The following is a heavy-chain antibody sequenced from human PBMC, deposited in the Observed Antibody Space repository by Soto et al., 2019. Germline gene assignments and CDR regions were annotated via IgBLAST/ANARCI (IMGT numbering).Heavy chain of an antibody. J-gene: IGHJ3*02. V-gene: IGHV3-30*18. CDR3: ANLPTTGDYYAFDI. Sequence: GGSLRLSCAASGFTFSSYGMHWVRQAPGKGLEWVAVISYDGSNKYYADSVKGRFTISRDNSKNTLYLQMNSLRAEDTAVYYCANLPTTGDYYAFDIWGQGTMVTVSS. CDR1: GFTFSSYG. D-gene: IGHD4-17*01. CDR2: ISYDGSNK.